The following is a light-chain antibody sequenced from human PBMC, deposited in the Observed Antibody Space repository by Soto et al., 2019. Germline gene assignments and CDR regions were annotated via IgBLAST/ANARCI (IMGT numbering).Light chain of an antibody. J-gene: IGLJ1*01. CDR2: EVN. CDR1: SSDVGGYKY. CDR3: SSYAGSNNYV. Sequence: QSVLTQPPSASGSPGQSVTISCTGTSSDVGGYKYVSWYQQYPGKAPKLMIYEVNKRPSGVPDRFSGSKSGNTASLTVSGLLTEDEADYYCSSYAGSNNYVFGTGTKLTVL. V-gene: IGLV2-8*01.